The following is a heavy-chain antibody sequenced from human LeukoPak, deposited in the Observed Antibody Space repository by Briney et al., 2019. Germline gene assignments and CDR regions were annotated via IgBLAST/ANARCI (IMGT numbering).Heavy chain of an antibody. V-gene: IGHV1-69*13. Sequence: GASVKVSCKASGYTFTSYGISWVRQAPGQGLEWMGGIIPIFGTANYAQKFQGRVTITADESTSTAYMELSSLRSEDTAVYYCARVSLRRNYYYYYGMDVWGRGTTVTVSS. CDR2: IIPIFGTA. J-gene: IGHJ6*02. CDR1: GYTFTSYG. CDR3: ARVSLRRNYYYYYGMDV. D-gene: IGHD3-16*01.